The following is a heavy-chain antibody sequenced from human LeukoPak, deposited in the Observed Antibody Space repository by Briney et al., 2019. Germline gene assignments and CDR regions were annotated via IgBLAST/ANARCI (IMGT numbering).Heavy chain of an antibody. CDR3: ARANYNFWSRLDPHYYYMDI. Sequence: SETLSLTCTLSGGSITTESYYWAWIRQPPGKGLDWIGSVFHSGHTYYNPSLKSRVTISVDRSKTQFSLMLGSVTAADTAMYYCARANYNFWSRLDPHYYYMDIWGTGTAVTVSS. CDR2: VFHSGHT. D-gene: IGHD3-3*01. CDR1: GGSITTESYY. J-gene: IGHJ6*03. V-gene: IGHV4-39*01.